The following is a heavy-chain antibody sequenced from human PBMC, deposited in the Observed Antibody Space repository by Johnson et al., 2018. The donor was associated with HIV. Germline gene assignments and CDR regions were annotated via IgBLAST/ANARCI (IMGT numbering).Heavy chain of an antibody. J-gene: IGHJ3*02. CDR1: GFTLSNNA. Sequence: QEKLVESGGGVVQPGRSLRLSCVACGFTLSNNAMHWVRQAPGKGLEWVAVISYDGSNKYYAHSVKGRFTISRDNARSTLYLQMNSLRPEDTAVYYCARDQTYYYDTSGYQGAFDIWGQGTMVTVSS. V-gene: IGHV3-30*04. CDR2: ISYDGSNK. CDR3: ARDQTYYYDTSGYQGAFDI. D-gene: IGHD3-22*01.